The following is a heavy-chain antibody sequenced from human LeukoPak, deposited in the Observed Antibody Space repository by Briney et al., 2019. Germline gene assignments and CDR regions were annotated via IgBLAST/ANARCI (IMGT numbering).Heavy chain of an antibody. CDR2: IYYSGST. V-gene: IGHV4-30-4*01. Sequence: SGTLSLTCTVSGGSINSGDHHWSWIRQPPGKGLEWIGYIYYSGSTYYNPSLKSRVTVSKDTSKNQFSLQLSSVSAADTAVYYCARGYYDTSGYALDSWGQGTLVTVSS. CDR3: ARGYYDTSGYALDS. D-gene: IGHD3-22*01. J-gene: IGHJ4*02. CDR1: GGSINSGDHH.